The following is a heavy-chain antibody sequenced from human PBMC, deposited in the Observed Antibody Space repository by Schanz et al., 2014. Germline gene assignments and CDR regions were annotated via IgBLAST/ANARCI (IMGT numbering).Heavy chain of an antibody. CDR3: ARPSDSSWYMDV. CDR2: ISSSSIYI. J-gene: IGHJ6*03. D-gene: IGHD2-21*02. CDR1: GFTFSTYY. Sequence: EVQLVESGGGLVKPGGSLRLSCAASGFTFSTYYMNWVRQAPGKGLEWVSSISSSSIYISYADSVKGRFTISRDNAKNSLYLQMNSLRAEDTAVYYCARPSDSSWYMDVWGKGTTVTVSS. V-gene: IGHV3-21*02.